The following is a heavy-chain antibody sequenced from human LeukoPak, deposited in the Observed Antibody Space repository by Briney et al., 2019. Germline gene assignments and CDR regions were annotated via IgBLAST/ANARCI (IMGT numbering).Heavy chain of an antibody. CDR3: ATDGRGYSYGYYFDY. J-gene: IGHJ4*02. V-gene: IGHV1-24*01. CDR1: GYTLAELS. D-gene: IGHD5-18*01. CDR2: FDPEDGET. Sequence: ASVKVSCKVSGYTLAELSMHWVRQAPGKGLEWMGGFDPEDGETIYAQKFQGRVTMTEDTSTDTAYMELSSLRSEDTAVYYCATDGRGYSYGYYFDYWGQGTLVTVSS.